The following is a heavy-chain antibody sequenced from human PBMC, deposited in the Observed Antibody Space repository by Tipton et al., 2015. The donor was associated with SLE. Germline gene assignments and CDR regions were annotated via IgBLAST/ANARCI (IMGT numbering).Heavy chain of an antibody. CDR1: GDSISNVGYY. V-gene: IGHV4-31*03. Sequence: LRLSCTVSGDSISNVGYYWSWIRQHPGKGLEWIGYIYYSGSTDYYDPSLESRVSISIDTSKNEFSLKLSSVTAADTAVYYCARPRERDYNDAFDIWGQGTMVIVSS. CDR2: IYYSGSTD. CDR3: ARPRERDYNDAFDI. D-gene: IGHD4-11*01. J-gene: IGHJ3*02.